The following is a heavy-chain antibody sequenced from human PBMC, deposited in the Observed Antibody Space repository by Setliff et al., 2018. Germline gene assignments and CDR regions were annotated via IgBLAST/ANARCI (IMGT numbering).Heavy chain of an antibody. D-gene: IGHD6-19*01. V-gene: IGHV3-11*01. CDR1: GFRFSDLY. Sequence: PGGSLRLSCAASGFRFSDLYMSWVRQVPGKGLEWLSKISGDGNTVYYADSVRGRFTISRDNAKNSLYLQMNSLRAEDTALYYCARSVAGTVDREDVWGKGTTVTVSS. J-gene: IGHJ6*04. CDR2: ISGDGNTV. CDR3: ARSVAGTVDREDV.